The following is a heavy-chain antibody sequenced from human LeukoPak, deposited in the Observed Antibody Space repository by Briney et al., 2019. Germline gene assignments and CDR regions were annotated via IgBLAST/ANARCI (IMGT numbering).Heavy chain of an antibody. CDR2: ISSDGSST. CDR1: GFTFSSYW. J-gene: IGHJ4*02. D-gene: IGHD2-8*01. CDR3: ARGVAGYCTNGVCYPLDY. Sequence: LAGGSLRLSCAASGFTFSSYWMHWVRQAPGKGLVWVSRISSDGSSTSYADSVKGRFTISRDNAKNTLYLQMNSLRAEDTAVYYCARGVAGYCTNGVCYPLDYWGQGTLVTVSS. V-gene: IGHV3-74*01.